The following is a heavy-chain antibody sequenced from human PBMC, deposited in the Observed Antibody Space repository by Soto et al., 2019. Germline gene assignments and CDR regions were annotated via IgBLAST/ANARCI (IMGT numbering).Heavy chain of an antibody. CDR2: MNPNSGNT. CDR1: GYTFTSYD. CDR3: ARGLYCSGGSCYSDWFDP. Sequence: ASVKVSCKASGYTFTSYDINWVRQATGQGLEWMGWMNPNSGNTGYAQKFQGRVTMTRNTSISTAYMELSSLRSEDTAVYYCARGLYCSGGSCYSDWFDPWGQGTLVTVSS. D-gene: IGHD2-15*01. V-gene: IGHV1-8*01. J-gene: IGHJ5*02.